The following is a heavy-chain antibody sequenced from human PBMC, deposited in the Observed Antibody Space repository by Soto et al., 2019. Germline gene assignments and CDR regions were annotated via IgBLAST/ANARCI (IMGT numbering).Heavy chain of an antibody. V-gene: IGHV4-39*01. CDR3: ARQDYDILTGYATAYYYYMDV. D-gene: IGHD3-9*01. Sequence: QLQLQESGPGLVKPSETLSLTCTVSGGSISSSSYYWGWIRQPPGKGLEWIGSIYYSGSTYYNPSLKRRVTISVDTSKNQFSLKLSSVTAADTAVYYCARQDYDILTGYATAYYYYMDVWGKGTTVTVSS. CDR1: GGSISSSSYY. CDR2: IYYSGST. J-gene: IGHJ6*03.